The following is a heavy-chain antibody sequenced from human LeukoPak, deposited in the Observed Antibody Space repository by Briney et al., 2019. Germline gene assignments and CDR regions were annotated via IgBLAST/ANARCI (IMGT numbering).Heavy chain of an antibody. CDR2: FDYSGST. CDR3: ARDRGYSSAWYWFDP. J-gene: IGHJ5*02. Sequence: SETLSLTCTVSGGSISSRPYYWGWIRQPPGKGLEWLGSFDYSGSTNYNPSLKSRVTISVDTSKNQFSLKLSSVTAADTAVYYCARDRGYSSAWYWFDPWGQGTLVTVSS. V-gene: IGHV4-39*07. CDR1: GGSISSRPYY. D-gene: IGHD6-13*01.